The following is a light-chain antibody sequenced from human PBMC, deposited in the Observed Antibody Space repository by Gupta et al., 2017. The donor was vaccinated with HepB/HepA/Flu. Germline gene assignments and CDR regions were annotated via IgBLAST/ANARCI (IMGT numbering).Light chain of an antibody. CDR1: SSNIGSR. V-gene: IGLV1-44*01. CDR2: TNN. Sequence: QSVLIQPPSASGTTGQRVIISCSGSSSNIGSRVNWYQQLPGTAPKPHINTNNQRPSGVPYRVACSKSGTYVSRAIXGXQSEDEXEDDCADWGDGLHAVVFGTGTKLTVL. J-gene: IGLJ1*01. CDR3: ADWGDGLHAVV.